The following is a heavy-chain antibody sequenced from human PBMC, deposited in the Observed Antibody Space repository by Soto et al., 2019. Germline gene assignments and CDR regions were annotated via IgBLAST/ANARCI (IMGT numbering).Heavy chain of an antibody. D-gene: IGHD3-16*01. Sequence: GASVKVSCKASGYTFTSYAMHWVRQAPGQRLEWMGWINAGNGNTKYSQKFQGRVTITRDTSASTAYMELSSLRSEDTAVYYCARVGFPRGSQRGWFDPWGQGTLVTVSS. CDR2: INAGNGNT. V-gene: IGHV1-3*01. J-gene: IGHJ5*02. CDR1: GYTFTSYA. CDR3: ARVGFPRGSQRGWFDP.